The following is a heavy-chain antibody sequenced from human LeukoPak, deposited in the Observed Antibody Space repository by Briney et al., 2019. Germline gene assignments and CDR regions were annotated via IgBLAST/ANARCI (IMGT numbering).Heavy chain of an antibody. CDR1: GYTFTSYG. CDR3: ARPQYDCGSGSYTDAFDI. V-gene: IGHV1-18*04. J-gene: IGHJ3*02. D-gene: IGHD3-10*01. CDR2: ISAYNGNT. Sequence: GASVKVSCKASGYTFTSYGISWVRQAPGQGLEWMGWISAYNGNTNYAQKLQGRVTMTTDTSTSTAYMELRSLRSDDTAVNYWARPQYDCGSGSYTDAFDIWGQRTMVTVSS.